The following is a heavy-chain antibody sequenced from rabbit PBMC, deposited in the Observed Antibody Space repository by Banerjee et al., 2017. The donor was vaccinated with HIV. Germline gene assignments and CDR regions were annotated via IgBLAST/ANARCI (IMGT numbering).Heavy chain of an antibody. J-gene: IGHJ3*01. D-gene: IGHD6-1*01. CDR1: GFSFSNKYV. CDR3: ARYISAYTNGYVVYAYADL. V-gene: IGHV1S47*01. Sequence: QEQLEESGGDLVKPEGSLTLTCTASGFSFSNKYVMCWVRQAPGKGLEWIACIYRDYGSTWYASWVNGRFTITRSTSLNTVTLQMTSLTAADTATYFCARYISAYTNGYVVYAYADLWGQGTLVTVS. CDR2: IYRDYGST.